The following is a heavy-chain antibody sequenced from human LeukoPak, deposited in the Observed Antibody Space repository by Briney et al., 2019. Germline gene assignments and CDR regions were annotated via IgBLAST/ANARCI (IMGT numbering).Heavy chain of an antibody. CDR1: GFTFSSYA. V-gene: IGHV3-23*01. CDR2: ISGSGGST. CDR3: AKAPAIAVAGAFDY. D-gene: IGHD6-19*01. J-gene: IGHJ4*02. Sequence: GGSLRLSCAASGFTFSSYAMSWVRQAPGKGLEWVSAISGSGGSTFYADSVKGRFTISRDNSKNTVFLQMNSLRAEDTAVYYCAKAPAIAVAGAFDYWGQGTLVTVSS.